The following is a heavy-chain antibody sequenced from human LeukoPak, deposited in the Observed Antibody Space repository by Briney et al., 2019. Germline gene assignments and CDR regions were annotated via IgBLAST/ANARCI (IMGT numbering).Heavy chain of an antibody. J-gene: IGHJ4*02. V-gene: IGHV3-53*01. CDR3: ASYYYDSSGTCFDY. CDR1: GFTVSSNY. CDR2: IYSGGST. D-gene: IGHD3-22*01. Sequence: GGSLRLSCAASGFTVSSNYMSWVRQAPGKGLEWVSVIYSGGSTYYADSVKGRFTISRDNSKNTLYLQINSLRAEDTAVYYCASYYYDSSGTCFDYWGQGTLVTVSS.